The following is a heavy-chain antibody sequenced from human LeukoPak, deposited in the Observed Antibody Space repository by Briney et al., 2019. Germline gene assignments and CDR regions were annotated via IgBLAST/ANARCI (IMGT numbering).Heavy chain of an antibody. CDR1: GGSISSGDYY. J-gene: IGHJ5*02. V-gene: IGHV4-30-4*08. Sequence: PSQTLSLTCAVSGGSISSGDYYWSWIRQPPGKALEWIGYIYCSGSTYYNPSLKGRVTISVDTSKNQFSLKLTSVTAADTAVYYCARAGATHWFDPWGQGTLVTVSS. CDR2: IYCSGST. CDR3: ARAGATHWFDP. D-gene: IGHD1-26*01.